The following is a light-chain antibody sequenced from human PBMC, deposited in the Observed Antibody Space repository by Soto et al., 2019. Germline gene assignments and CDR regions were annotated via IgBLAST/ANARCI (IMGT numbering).Light chain of an antibody. CDR1: SSDVGAYNY. J-gene: IGLJ2*01. Sequence: QSALTQPPSASGSPGQAVTITCTGTSSDVGAYNYVSWYQQHPGKVPQLMIFEVSKRPSGVPDRFSGSKSGNTASLTVSGLQPEDAAHYSGSSYPGTNNFVIFGGGTKLTV. CDR2: EVS. CDR3: SSYPGTNNFVI. V-gene: IGLV2-8*01.